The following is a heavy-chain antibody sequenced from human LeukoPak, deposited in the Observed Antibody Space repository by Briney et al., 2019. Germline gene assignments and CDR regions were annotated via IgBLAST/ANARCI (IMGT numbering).Heavy chain of an antibody. V-gene: IGHV5-51*01. CDR3: ARHAVKVYCSGGSCEFDY. D-gene: IGHD2-15*01. J-gene: IGHJ4*02. CDR2: IYPDDSDS. CDR1: GYSFTTYW. Sequence: GESLKISCKGSGYSFTTYWIGWVRQMPGKGLEWMGIIYPDDSDSRYSPPFQGQVTISADKSISTAYLQWSSLKASDTAMYYCARHAVKVYCSGGSCEFDYWGQGTLATVSS.